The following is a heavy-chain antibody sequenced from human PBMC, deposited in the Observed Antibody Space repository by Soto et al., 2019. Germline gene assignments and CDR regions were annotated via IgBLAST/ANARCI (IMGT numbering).Heavy chain of an antibody. CDR1: GFTFSSYA. CDR2: ITGSGGRI. V-gene: IGHV3-23*01. J-gene: IGHJ4*02. Sequence: PGGSLRLSCAASGFTFSSYAMNWVRQAPGKGLEWVSVITGSGGRIDYADSVKGRFTISRDNSKNTLYLQMNSLRAEDTAVYYWAKAGEEFTMRIDYWGQGTLVTVSS. CDR3: AKAGEEFTMRIDY. D-gene: IGHD3-10*01.